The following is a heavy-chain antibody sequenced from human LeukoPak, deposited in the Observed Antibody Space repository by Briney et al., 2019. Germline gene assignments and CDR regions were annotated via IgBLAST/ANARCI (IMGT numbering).Heavy chain of an antibody. Sequence: PSETLSLTCTVSGGSISGNYWTWTRKPPGKGLEWIGQIHYRGKADYNPSLRSRIIISVDTSKNQMFLRLSSVTAADTAVYYCARFGIDYDMDVWGQGTKVTVSS. CDR3: ARFGIDYDMDV. V-gene: IGHV4-59*01. CDR1: GGSISGNY. J-gene: IGHJ6*02. D-gene: IGHD3-16*01. CDR2: IHYRGKA.